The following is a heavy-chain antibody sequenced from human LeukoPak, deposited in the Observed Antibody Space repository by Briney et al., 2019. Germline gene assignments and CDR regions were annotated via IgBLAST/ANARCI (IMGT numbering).Heavy chain of an antibody. CDR3: ARLEMTTVTTFDY. Sequence: GASVKVSCKASGYTFTGYYMHWVRQAPGQGLEWMGWINPNSGGTNYAQKFQGRVTMTRDTSISTAYMELSRLRSDDTAVYYCARLEMTTVTTFDYWGQGTLVTVSS. CDR1: GYTFTGYY. D-gene: IGHD4-17*01. J-gene: IGHJ4*02. V-gene: IGHV1-2*02. CDR2: INPNSGGT.